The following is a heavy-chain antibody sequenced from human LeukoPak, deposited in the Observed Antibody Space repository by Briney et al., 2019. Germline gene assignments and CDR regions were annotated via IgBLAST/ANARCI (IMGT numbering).Heavy chain of an antibody. J-gene: IGHJ4*02. CDR3: ASLGSGYCSGGSCSIDY. D-gene: IGHD2-15*01. V-gene: IGHV3-21*01. CDR2: NSSSSSYI. CDR1: GFTFSSYS. Sequence: PGGSLRLSCAASGFTFSSYSMNWVRQAPGKGLEWVSSNSSSSSYIYYADSVKGRFTISRDNAKNSLYLQMNSLRAEDTAVYYCASLGSGYCSGGSCSIDYWGQGTLVTVSS.